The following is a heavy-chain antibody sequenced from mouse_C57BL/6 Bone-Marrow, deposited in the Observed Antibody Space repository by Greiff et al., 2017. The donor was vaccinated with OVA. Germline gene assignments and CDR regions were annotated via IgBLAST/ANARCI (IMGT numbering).Heavy chain of an antibody. D-gene: IGHD2-5*01. Sequence: VKLQESGAELVRPGTSVKMSCKASGYTFTNYWIGWAKQRPGHGLEWIGDIYPGGGYTNYNEKFKGKATLTADKSSSTAYMQLSSLTSEDSAIYYCARIYYSNYAVDYWGQGTTLTVSS. CDR2: IYPGGGYT. V-gene: IGHV1-63*01. J-gene: IGHJ2*01. CDR1: GYTFTNYW. CDR3: ARIYYSNYAVDY.